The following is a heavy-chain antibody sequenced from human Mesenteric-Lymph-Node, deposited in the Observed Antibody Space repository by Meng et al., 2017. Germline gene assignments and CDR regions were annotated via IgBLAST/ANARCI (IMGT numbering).Heavy chain of an antibody. D-gene: IGHD6-13*01. V-gene: IGHV4-34*10. CDR2: INQSGST. Sequence: QVQLQESGPGLVKPSETLSLTCGVYGGSFSGHSWNWIRQPPGKGLEWIGEINQSGSTNYKPSLRSRVTMSVDTSRNQFSLRLNSVTAADTAVYYCARLVRGGAAGMAEYWAQGTLVTVSS. CDR3: ARLVRGGAAGMAEY. CDR1: GGSFSGHS. J-gene: IGHJ4*02.